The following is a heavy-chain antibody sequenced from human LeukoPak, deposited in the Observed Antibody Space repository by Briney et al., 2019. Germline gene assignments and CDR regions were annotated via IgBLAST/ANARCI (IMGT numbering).Heavy chain of an antibody. CDR3: ARGVSGSYYYHYMDV. CDR1: GYSFTSCW. D-gene: IGHD6-25*01. V-gene: IGHV5-51*01. J-gene: IGHJ6*03. CDR2: IYPGDSDT. Sequence: GESLKISCKGSGYSFTSCWIGWVRQMPGKGLEWMGIIYPGDSDTRYSPSFQGQVTISADKSISTAYLQWSSLKASDTAMYYCARGVSGSYYYHYMDVWGKGTTVTVSS.